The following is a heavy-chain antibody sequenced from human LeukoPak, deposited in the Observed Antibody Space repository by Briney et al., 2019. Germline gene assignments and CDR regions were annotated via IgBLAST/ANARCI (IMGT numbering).Heavy chain of an antibody. CDR2: IYYSGST. CDR3: ARGPYYGSGKKAFDI. D-gene: IGHD3-10*01. J-gene: IGHJ3*02. V-gene: IGHV4-59*08. CDR1: GGSISSYY. Sequence: SETLSLTCTVSGGSISSYYWSWIRQPPGKGLEWIGYIYYSGSTNYNPSPKSRVIISVDTSKNQFSLKLSSVTAADTAVYYCARGPYYGSGKKAFDIWGQGTMVTVSS.